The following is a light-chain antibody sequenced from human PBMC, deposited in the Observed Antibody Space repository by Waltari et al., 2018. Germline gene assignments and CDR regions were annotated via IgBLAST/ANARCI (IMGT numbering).Light chain of an antibody. Sequence: IVLTQSPATLSLSPGERATLSCRASQSVSSYLAWYQQKPGQAPRLLIDDASNRATCIPARCSGSGSGTDFTLTISSLEPEDFAVYYCLQRNSWPLTFGGGTKVEIK. V-gene: IGKV3-11*01. J-gene: IGKJ4*01. CDR2: DAS. CDR3: LQRNSWPLT. CDR1: QSVSSY.